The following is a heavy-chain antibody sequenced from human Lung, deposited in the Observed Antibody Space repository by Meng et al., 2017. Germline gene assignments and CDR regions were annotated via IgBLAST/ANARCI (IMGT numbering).Heavy chain of an antibody. CDR2: INHSGST. J-gene: IGHJ4*02. V-gene: IGHV4-34*01. CDR3: ARGPTTMAHDFDY. D-gene: IGHD4-11*01. Sequence: PQGCAGLWHPSETLSLPCVVSGGSFSDYYRSWIRQPPGKGLEWIGEINHSGSTNYNPSLESRATISVDTSQNNLSLKLSSVTAADSAVYYCARGPTTMAHDFDYWGQGTLVTVSS. CDR1: GGSFSDYY.